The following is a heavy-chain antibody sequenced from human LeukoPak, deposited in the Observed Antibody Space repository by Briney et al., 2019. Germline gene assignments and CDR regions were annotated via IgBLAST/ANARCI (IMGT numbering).Heavy chain of an antibody. Sequence: GGSLRLSCSASGFTFRNYAMHWVRQAPGKGLEYVSVISSDGGGTYYADSVKGRFTISRDNSKNTLYLQMSSLRAEDTAVYYCAKNYYGLGSYYNVDYWGQGTLVTVSS. J-gene: IGHJ4*02. CDR1: GFTFRNYA. D-gene: IGHD3-10*01. V-gene: IGHV3-64D*09. CDR2: ISSDGGGT. CDR3: AKNYYGLGSYYNVDY.